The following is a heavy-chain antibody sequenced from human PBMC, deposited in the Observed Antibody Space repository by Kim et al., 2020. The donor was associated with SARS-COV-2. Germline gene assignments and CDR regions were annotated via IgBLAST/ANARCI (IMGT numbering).Heavy chain of an antibody. V-gene: IGHV4-4*02. Sequence: SETLSLTCAVSGGSISSSNWWSWVRQPPGKGLEWIGEIYHSGSTNYNPSLKSRVTISVDKSKNQFSLKLSSVTAADTAVYYCARAHCSGGSCYQYYFDYWGQGTLVTVSS. D-gene: IGHD2-15*01. CDR1: GGSISSSNW. CDR2: IYHSGST. CDR3: ARAHCSGGSCYQYYFDY. J-gene: IGHJ4*02.